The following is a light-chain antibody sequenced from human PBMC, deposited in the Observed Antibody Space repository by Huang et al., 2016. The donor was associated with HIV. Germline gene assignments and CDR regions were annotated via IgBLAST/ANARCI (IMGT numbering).Light chain of an antibody. J-gene: IGKJ2*01. V-gene: IGKV3-20*01. CDR3: HYYGSSSYT. CDR2: GAS. Sequence: EVVLTQSPGTLSLSPGERATLSCRASQSIDSGYLAWYQQKPGQAPRLLIDGASDRATGIPDRFSGSGYGTDFTLTISRLEPEDFALYHCHYYGSSSYTFGQGTKLEIK. CDR1: QSIDSGY.